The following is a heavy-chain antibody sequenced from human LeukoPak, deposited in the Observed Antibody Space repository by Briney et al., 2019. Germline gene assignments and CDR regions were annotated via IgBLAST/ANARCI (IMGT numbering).Heavy chain of an antibody. J-gene: IGHJ4*02. Sequence: GGSLRLSCAVSGFTFTDTYMTWIRQAPGKGLEWVGRIKSKTDGGTTDYAVPVKGRFTISRDDSKNTLYLQMNSLKTEDTAVYYCTTTSDYGDYKRWGQGTLVTVSS. D-gene: IGHD4-17*01. V-gene: IGHV3-15*01. CDR1: GFTFTDTY. CDR2: IKSKTDGGTT. CDR3: TTTSDYGDYKR.